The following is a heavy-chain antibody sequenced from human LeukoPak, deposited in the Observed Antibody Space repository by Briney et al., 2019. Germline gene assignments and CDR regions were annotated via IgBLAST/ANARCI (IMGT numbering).Heavy chain of an antibody. CDR1: GFTFSGSA. CDR2: TRSKANSYAT. J-gene: IGHJ5*02. Sequence: GGSLRLSCAASGFTFSGSAMHWVRQASGKGLEWVGRTRSKANSYATAYAASVKGRFTISRDDSKNTAYLQMNSLKTEDTAVYYCTRPRTTYYDFWSGLNWFDPWGQGTLVTVSS. CDR3: TRPRTTYYDFWSGLNWFDP. D-gene: IGHD3-3*01. V-gene: IGHV3-73*01.